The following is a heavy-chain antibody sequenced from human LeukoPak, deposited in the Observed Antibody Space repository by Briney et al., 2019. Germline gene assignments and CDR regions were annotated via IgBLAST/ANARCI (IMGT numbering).Heavy chain of an antibody. Sequence: GGSLRLSCAASGFTFSTYTMTWVRQAPGKGLEWVSAIIASGGSTYYADSVKGGFTISRDNSKNTLYVLMNSLRAEDTAVYYCAKCKTSGWSSDVMDVWGQGTTVTVSS. CDR1: GFTFSTYT. D-gene: IGHD6-19*01. CDR2: IIASGGST. J-gene: IGHJ6*02. V-gene: IGHV3-23*01. CDR3: AKCKTSGWSSDVMDV.